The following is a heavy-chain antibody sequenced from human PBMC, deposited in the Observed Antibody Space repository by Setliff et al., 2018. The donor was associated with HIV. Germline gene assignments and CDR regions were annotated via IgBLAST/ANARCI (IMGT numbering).Heavy chain of an antibody. D-gene: IGHD3-22*01. V-gene: IGHV4-39*01. CDR3: ASRVYYYDSNNFLREEGFDP. J-gene: IGHJ5*02. CDR1: GGSASNSRYY. CDR2: IHYNEKT. Sequence: SETLSLTCTVSGGSASNSRYYWAWIRQPPGKGLEYIGSIHYNEKTYYNPSLKSRVTISIDTSKNQSSLNLTSVTAADTAVYYCASRVYYYDSNNFLREEGFDPWGQGTLVTVSS.